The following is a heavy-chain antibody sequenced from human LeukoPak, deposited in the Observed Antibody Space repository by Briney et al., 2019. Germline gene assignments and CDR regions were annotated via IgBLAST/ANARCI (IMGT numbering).Heavy chain of an antibody. D-gene: IGHD2-2*01. CDR1: GGTFSSYA. CDR2: IITIFGTA. J-gene: IGHJ6*03. Sequence: GASVKVSCXASGGTFSSYAISWVRQAPGQGLEWMGGIITIFGTANYAQKSQGRVTITADESTSTAYMELSSLRSEDTAVYYCAFVVVPAAADLPYYYYYYMDVWGKGTTVTVSS. CDR3: AFVVVPAAADLPYYYYYYMDV. V-gene: IGHV1-69*13.